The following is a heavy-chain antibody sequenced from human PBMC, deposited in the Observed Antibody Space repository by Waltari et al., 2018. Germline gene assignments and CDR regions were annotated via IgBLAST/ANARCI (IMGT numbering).Heavy chain of an antibody. D-gene: IGHD1-26*01. CDR2: NDTNGSRT. CDR1: GFTFSTYW. V-gene: IGHV3-74*01. CDR3: ARDLGGSGSD. J-gene: IGHJ4*02. Sequence: EVQLVESGGGLIQPGGSLRLSCAASGFTFSTYWMHGVSQVPGKGLVGVARNDTNGSRTDDADSVKGRFTISRDNAKNTLYLQMNSLRVEDTALYYCARDLGGSGSDWGQGTLVTVSS.